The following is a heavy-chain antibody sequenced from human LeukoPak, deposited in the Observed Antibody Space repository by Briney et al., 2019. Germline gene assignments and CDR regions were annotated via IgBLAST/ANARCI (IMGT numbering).Heavy chain of an antibody. J-gene: IGHJ5*02. V-gene: IGHV1-69*13. CDR1: GGTFSSHA. CDR2: IIPIFGTA. D-gene: IGHD5-18*01. CDR3: ARGGIQLWSNWFDP. Sequence: SVKVSCKASGGTFSSHAISWVRQAPGQGLEWMGGIIPIFGTAKYAQKFQGRVTITADESTSTAYMELSSLRSEDTAVYYCARGGIQLWSNWFDPWGQGTLVTVSS.